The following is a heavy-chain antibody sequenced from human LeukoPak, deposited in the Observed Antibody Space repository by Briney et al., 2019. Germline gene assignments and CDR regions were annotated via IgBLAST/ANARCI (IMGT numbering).Heavy chain of an antibody. D-gene: IGHD6-19*01. J-gene: IGHJ5*02. CDR2: VHYSGST. CDR1: GGSIRSTSYY. Sequence: PSETLSLTCTVSGGSIRSTSYYWGSIRQPPGKGLEWLGSVHYSGSTYDNPSLKSRVTISVDTSKNQFSLNLISVTAADTAVYYCARRSTVAGRGRFDPWGQGTLVTVS. V-gene: IGHV4-39*01. CDR3: ARRSTVAGRGRFDP.